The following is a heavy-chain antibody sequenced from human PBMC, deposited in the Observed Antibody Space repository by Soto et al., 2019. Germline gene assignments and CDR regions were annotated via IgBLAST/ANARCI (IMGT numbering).Heavy chain of an antibody. CDR2: INPNSGGT. CDR3: ARRKGDYYDSSGYHYYFDY. V-gene: IGHV1-2*02. D-gene: IGHD3-22*01. J-gene: IGHJ4*02. CDR1: GYTFTGYY. Sequence: ASVKVSCKASGYTFTGYYMHWVRQAPGQGLEWMGWINPNSGGTKSAQKFQGRVTMTRDTSISTAYMELSRLRSDDTAVYYCARRKGDYYDSSGYHYYFDYWGQGTLVTVSS.